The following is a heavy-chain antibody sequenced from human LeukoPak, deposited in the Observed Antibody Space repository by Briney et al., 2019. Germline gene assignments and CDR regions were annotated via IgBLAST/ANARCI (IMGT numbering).Heavy chain of an antibody. D-gene: IGHD2-21*02. V-gene: IGHV1-46*01. CDR2: INPSGGST. J-gene: IGHJ3*02. Sequence: ASVKVSCKASGYTFTSYYMHWVRQAPGQGLEWMGIINPSGGSTSYAQKFQGRVTMTRDTSTSTVYMELSSLRSEGTDGYYCARGSCGGDCYSGDDAFDIWGQGTMVTVPS. CDR3: ARGSCGGDCYSGDDAFDI. CDR1: GYTFTSYY.